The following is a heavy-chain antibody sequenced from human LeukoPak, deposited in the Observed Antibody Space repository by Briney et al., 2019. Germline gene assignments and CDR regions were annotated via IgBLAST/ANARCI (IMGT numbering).Heavy chain of an antibody. J-gene: IGHJ4*02. CDR2: ISYDGSNK. Sequence: GRSLRLSCAGSGFTFSNYGMHWVRQAPGKGLEWVAVISYDGSNKYYADSVKGRFTISRDNSKNTLYLQMNSLRAEDTAVYYCAKGGDYYDSSGYPYYFDYWGQGTLVTVSS. CDR1: GFTFSNYG. CDR3: AKGGDYYDSSGYPYYFDY. D-gene: IGHD3-22*01. V-gene: IGHV3-30*18.